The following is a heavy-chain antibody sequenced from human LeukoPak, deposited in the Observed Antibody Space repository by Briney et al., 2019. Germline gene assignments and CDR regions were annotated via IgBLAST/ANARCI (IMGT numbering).Heavy chain of an antibody. J-gene: IGHJ4*02. Sequence: ASVKVSCKASGYTFTGYYTQWVRQAPGQGLEWMGWINPNSGDTNYAQKFQGRVTMTRDTSISTSYMELSRLQSEDSADYYKGRGVPPSYSSAWYVNYWGQGALVTVSS. CDR2: INPNSGDT. V-gene: IGHV1-2*02. D-gene: IGHD6-19*01. CDR3: GRGVPPSYSSAWYVNY. CDR1: GYTFTGYY.